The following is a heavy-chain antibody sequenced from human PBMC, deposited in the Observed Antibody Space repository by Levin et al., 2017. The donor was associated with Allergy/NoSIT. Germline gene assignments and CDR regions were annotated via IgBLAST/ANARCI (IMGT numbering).Heavy chain of an antibody. CDR3: AKGSYCSAGTCYSRLGY. CDR2: ISGSGDAT. Sequence: QPGGSLRLSCAASGFTFSSDVMSWVRQAPGKGLEWVSGISGSGDATYYADSVRGRFTISRDNSKNMLSLQMNSLRAEDTALYYCAKGSYCSAGTCYSRLGYWGQGTLVTVSS. V-gene: IGHV3-23*01. CDR1: GFTFSSDV. D-gene: IGHD2-15*01. J-gene: IGHJ4*02.